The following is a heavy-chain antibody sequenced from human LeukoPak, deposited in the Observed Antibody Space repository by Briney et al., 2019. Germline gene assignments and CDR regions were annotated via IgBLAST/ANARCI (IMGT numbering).Heavy chain of an antibody. CDR3: ARAVGVPDY. Sequence: GGSLRLSCAASGFTFSNYWMHWVRQAPGKGLVWVSRISTDGSSTTYADSVKGRFTISRDNAKNTLYLEMNSLRAEDTAVYYCARAVGVPDYWGQGTLVTVSS. CDR2: ISTDGSST. J-gene: IGHJ4*02. CDR1: GFTFSNYW. D-gene: IGHD1-26*01. V-gene: IGHV3-74*03.